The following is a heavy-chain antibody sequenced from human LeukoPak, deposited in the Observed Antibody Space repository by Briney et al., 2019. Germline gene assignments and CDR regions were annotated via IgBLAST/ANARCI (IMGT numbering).Heavy chain of an antibody. Sequence: GGSLRLSCAASGFTFSSYSMNWVRQAPGKGLEWVSSISSSSSYIYYADSVKGRFTISRDKAKNSLYLQMNSLRAEDTAVYYCARDSGMVRGVDDAFDIWGQGTMVTVSS. CDR2: ISSSSSYI. CDR1: GFTFSSYS. D-gene: IGHD3-10*01. V-gene: IGHV3-21*01. CDR3: ARDSGMVRGVDDAFDI. J-gene: IGHJ3*02.